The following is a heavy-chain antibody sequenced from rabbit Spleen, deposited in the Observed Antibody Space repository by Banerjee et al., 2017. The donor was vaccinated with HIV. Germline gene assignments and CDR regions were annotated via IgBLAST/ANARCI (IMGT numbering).Heavy chain of an antibody. D-gene: IGHD4-1*01. J-gene: IGHJ4*01. Sequence: QEQLVESGGGLVKPEGSLKLSCTASGFSFSNKAVMCWVRQAPGKGLEWIGYIDPVFGITYYASWVNGRFSISRENAQNTVFLQMTSLTAADTATYFCARDLAGVIGWNFSLWGPGTLVTVS. CDR3: ARDLAGVIGWNFSL. V-gene: IGHV1S47*01. CDR2: IDPVFGIT. CDR1: GFSFSNKA.